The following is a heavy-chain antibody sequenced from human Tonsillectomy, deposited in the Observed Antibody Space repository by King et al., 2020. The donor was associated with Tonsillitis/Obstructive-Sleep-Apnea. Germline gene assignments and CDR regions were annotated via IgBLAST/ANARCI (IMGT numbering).Heavy chain of an antibody. D-gene: IGHD3-10*01. CDR1: GGSISSYY. CDR3: ARSYGSGSYFDY. V-gene: IGHV4-59*01. Sequence: QLQESGPGLVRPSETLSLTCTVSGGSISSYYWSWIRQPPGKGLGWIGYIHYSGSTKYNPSLKSRVTISVDTSKNQFSLKLSSVTAADTAVYYCARSYGSGSYFDYWGQGALVSVSS. J-gene: IGHJ4*02. CDR2: IHYSGST.